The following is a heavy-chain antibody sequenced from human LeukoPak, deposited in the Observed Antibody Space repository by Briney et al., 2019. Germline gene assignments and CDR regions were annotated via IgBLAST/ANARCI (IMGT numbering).Heavy chain of an antibody. CDR3: ARGHYDDYE. V-gene: IGHV3-7*01. CDR2: IKEHGSET. Sequence: PGGSLRLSCAASGFTFSSYEMNWVRQAPRKGLEWVANIKEHGSETYYVDSVKGRFTISRDNAKNSLYLQMNSLGAEDTAVYYCARGHYDDYEWGRGTLVTVSS. D-gene: IGHD3-16*01. CDR1: GFTFSSYE. J-gene: IGHJ4*02.